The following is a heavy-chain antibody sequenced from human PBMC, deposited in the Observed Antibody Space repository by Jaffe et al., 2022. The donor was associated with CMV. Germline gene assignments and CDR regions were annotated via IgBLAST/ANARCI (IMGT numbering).Heavy chain of an antibody. J-gene: IGHJ4*02. CDR3: ASGHSDSGSFEY. CDR1: GFTFSDYY. CDR2: ISASGTTI. D-gene: IGHD3-10*01. Sequence: QVQLVESGGGLVKPGGSLRLSCAASGFTFSDYYMSWIRQAPGKGLEWVSYISASGTTIYYEDSLKGRFTISRDNARNLLSLQMRGLRAEDTAVYYCASGHSDSGSFEYWGQGTLVTVSS. V-gene: IGHV3-11*01.